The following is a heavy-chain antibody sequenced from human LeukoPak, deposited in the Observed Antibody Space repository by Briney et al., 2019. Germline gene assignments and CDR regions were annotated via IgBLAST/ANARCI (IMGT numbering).Heavy chain of an antibody. CDR1: GFSFSIYY. J-gene: IGHJ4*02. Sequence: GGSLRLSCAASGFSFSIYYMHWVRQAPGKGLVWVSRINSDGTATVYADSVRGRFTISRDNAKNTLYLQMNRLRAEDTAVYYCVLYGLGSPHWGQGTLVTVSS. D-gene: IGHD3-10*01. V-gene: IGHV3-74*01. CDR3: VLYGLGSPH. CDR2: INSDGTAT.